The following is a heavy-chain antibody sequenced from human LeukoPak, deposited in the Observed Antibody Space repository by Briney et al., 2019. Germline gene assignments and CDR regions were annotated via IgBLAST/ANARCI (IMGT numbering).Heavy chain of an antibody. CDR2: IYTSGST. CDR3: ARLRVDGFGSYMDV. Sequence: SETLSLTCTVSGGSISSYYWSWIRQPPGKGLEWIGYIYTSGSTNYNPSLKSRVAISVDTSKNQFSLKLSSVTAADTAVYYCARLRVDGFGSYMDVWGKGTTVTVSS. D-gene: IGHD3-16*01. CDR1: GGSISSYY. J-gene: IGHJ6*03. V-gene: IGHV4-4*09.